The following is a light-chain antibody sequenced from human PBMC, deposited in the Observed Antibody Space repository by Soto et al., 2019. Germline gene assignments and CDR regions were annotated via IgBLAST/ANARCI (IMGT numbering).Light chain of an antibody. CDR3: QQYASSSYP. J-gene: IGKJ2*01. CDR1: QRISSN. CDR2: GAS. Sequence: EIVMTQSPATLSVSPGERATLSCRASQRISSNLAWYQHKTGQAPRLLIYGASRRATGIPDRFSGSGSGTDFTLTISRLEPEDFAVYFCQQYASSSYPFGQGTKLEIK. V-gene: IGKV3-20*01.